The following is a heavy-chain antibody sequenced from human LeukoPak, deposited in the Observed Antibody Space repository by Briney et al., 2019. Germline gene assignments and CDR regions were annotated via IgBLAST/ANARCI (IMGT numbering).Heavy chain of an antibody. CDR1: GFTFSSYE. D-gene: IGHD3-22*01. V-gene: IGHV3-48*03. Sequence: AGGSLRLSCAASGFTFSSYEMNWVREAPGKGLEWVSYISSSGSTIYYVDSVKGRFTISRDNAKNSLYLQMNSLRAEDTAVYYCARDHYYDKAFDIWGQGTMVTVSS. CDR3: ARDHYYDKAFDI. CDR2: ISSSGSTI. J-gene: IGHJ3*02.